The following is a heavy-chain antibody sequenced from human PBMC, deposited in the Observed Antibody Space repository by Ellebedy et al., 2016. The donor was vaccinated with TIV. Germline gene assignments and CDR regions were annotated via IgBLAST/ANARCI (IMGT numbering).Heavy chain of an antibody. V-gene: IGHV3-23*01. D-gene: IGHD1-1*01. CDR3: ARLTVYTDS. CDR2: ITVSGDT. J-gene: IGHJ4*02. CDR1: GFTFSTYW. Sequence: GESLKISCAASGFTFSTYWMSWVRQAPGKGLEWVSGITVSGDTHYADSVKGRLTISRDNSKNTLYLQMTSLRAEDTALYYCARLTVYTDSWGQGTLVTVSS.